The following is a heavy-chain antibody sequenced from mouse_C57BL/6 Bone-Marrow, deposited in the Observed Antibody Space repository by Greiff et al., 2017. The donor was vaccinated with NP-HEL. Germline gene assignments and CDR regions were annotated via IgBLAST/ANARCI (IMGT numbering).Heavy chain of an antibody. CDR1: GFSFNTYA. D-gene: IGHD6-1*01. Sequence: EVKLVESGGGLVQPKGSLKLSCAASGFSFNTYAMNWVRQAPGKGLEWVARIRSKSNNYATYYADSVKDRFTISRDDSESMLYLQMNNLKTEDTAMYYCVKGLLRFAYWGQGTLVTVSA. CDR3: VKGLLRFAY. J-gene: IGHJ3*01. V-gene: IGHV10-1*01. CDR2: IRSKSNNYAT.